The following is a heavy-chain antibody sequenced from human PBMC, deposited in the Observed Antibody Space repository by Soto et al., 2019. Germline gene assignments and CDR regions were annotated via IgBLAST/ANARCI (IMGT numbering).Heavy chain of an antibody. V-gene: IGHV4-31*03. Sequence: QVQLQESGPGLVKPSQTLSLTCTVSGGTISTSDYYWSWIRQHPGKGLEWIGYIYYSGSIYYSPSLKSRVTISVDPSKNQFSLKLSSVTAADTAVYYCARDRSGWYYFDYWGQGTLVTVSS. D-gene: IGHD6-19*01. CDR3: ARDRSGWYYFDY. CDR1: GGTISTSDYY. CDR2: IYYSGSI. J-gene: IGHJ4*02.